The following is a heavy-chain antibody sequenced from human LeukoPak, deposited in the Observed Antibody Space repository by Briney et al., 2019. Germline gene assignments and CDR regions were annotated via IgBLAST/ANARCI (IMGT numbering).Heavy chain of an antibody. Sequence: GGSLRLSCAASGFTFSSYAMSWVRQAPGKGLEWVSGISGSGGTTYYADSVKGRFTISRDNPKNTLYLQMNSLRAEDTAVYYCARGDKFSGDYWGQGTLVTVSS. V-gene: IGHV3-23*01. J-gene: IGHJ4*02. CDR3: ARGDKFSGDY. CDR1: GFTFSSYA. D-gene: IGHD3-16*01. CDR2: ISGSGGTT.